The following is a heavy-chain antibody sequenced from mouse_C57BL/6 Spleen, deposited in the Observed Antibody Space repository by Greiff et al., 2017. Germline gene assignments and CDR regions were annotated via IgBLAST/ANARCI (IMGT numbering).Heavy chain of an antibody. CDR2: IWSDGST. J-gene: IGHJ4*01. Sequence: VQLQQSGPGLVAPSQSLSITCTVSGFSLTSYGVHWVRQPPGKGLEWLVVIWSDGSTTYTSALKSRLSTSKDNSKNQVFLKMNSLQTDDTDVYDCDRPYDYGYARDYWGQGTSVTVSS. D-gene: IGHD2-4*01. CDR1: GFSLTSYG. V-gene: IGHV2-6*03. CDR3: DRPYDYGYARDY.